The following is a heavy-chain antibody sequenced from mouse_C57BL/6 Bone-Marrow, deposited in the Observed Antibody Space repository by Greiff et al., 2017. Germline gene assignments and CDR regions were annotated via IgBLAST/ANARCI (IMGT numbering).Heavy chain of an antibody. V-gene: IGHV1-62-2*01. D-gene: IGHD2-2*01. CDR3: ARHEDPSAMVTTDGAWFAY. Sequence: QVQLQQSGAELVKPGASVKLSCKASGYTFTEYTIHWVKQRSGQGLEWIGWFYPGSGSIKYNEKFKDKATLTADKSSSTVYMELSRLTSEDSAVYFCARHEDPSAMVTTDGAWFAYWGQGTLVTVSA. CDR2: FYPGSGSI. J-gene: IGHJ3*01. CDR1: GYTFTEYT.